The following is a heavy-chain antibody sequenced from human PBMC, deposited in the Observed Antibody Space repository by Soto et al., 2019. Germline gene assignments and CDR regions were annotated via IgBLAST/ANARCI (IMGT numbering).Heavy chain of an antibody. CDR1: GGSFSGYY. Sequence: SETLSLTCAVYGGSFSGYYWSWIRQPPGKGLEWIGEINHSGSTNYNPSLKSRVTISVDTSKNQFSLKLSSVTAADTAVYYCARGRKRLGYCSSTSCYKVYYYYMDVWGKGTTVTVSS. V-gene: IGHV4-34*01. J-gene: IGHJ6*03. D-gene: IGHD2-2*02. CDR3: ARGRKRLGYCSSTSCYKVYYYYMDV. CDR2: INHSGST.